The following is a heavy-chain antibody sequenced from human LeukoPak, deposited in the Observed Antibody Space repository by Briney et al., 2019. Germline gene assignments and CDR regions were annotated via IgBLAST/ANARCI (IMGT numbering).Heavy chain of an antibody. V-gene: IGHV4-30-4*08. CDR2: IYYSGST. D-gene: IGHD1-1*01. Sequence: SETLSLTCTVSGGSISSGDYYWSWIRQPPGKGLEWIGYIYYSGSTYYNPSLKSRVTISVDTSKNQFSLKLSSVTAADTAVYYCARVNWNDAFDTWGQGTMVTVSS. CDR1: GGSISSGDYY. CDR3: ARVNWNDAFDT. J-gene: IGHJ3*02.